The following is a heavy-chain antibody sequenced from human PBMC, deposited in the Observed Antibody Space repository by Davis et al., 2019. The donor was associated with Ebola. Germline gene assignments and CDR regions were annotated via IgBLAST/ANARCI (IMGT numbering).Heavy chain of an antibody. V-gene: IGHV3-15*07. CDR3: TTESGRYDILTGQTLVYYYYYYGMDV. CDR1: GFTFSNAW. CDR2: IKSKTDGGTT. D-gene: IGHD3-9*01. J-gene: IGHJ6*02. Sequence: GESLKISCAASGFTFSNAWMNWIRQAPGKGLEWVGRIKSKTDGGTTDYAAPVKGRFTISRDDSKNTLYLQMNSLKTEDTAVYYCTTESGRYDILTGQTLVYYYYYYGMDVWGQGTTVTVSS.